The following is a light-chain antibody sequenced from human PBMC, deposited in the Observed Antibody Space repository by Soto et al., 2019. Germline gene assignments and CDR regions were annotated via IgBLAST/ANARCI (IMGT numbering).Light chain of an antibody. CDR3: QHLIIYPIP. Sequence: DIQLTQSPSFLSASVGDRVTITCRASQGINNYLAWYQQKPGKAPKLLIYAASTLQSGVPSRFSGSGSGTEFTLTISSLQPEDFATYYCQHLIIYPIPFGQGARLAIK. J-gene: IGKJ5*01. CDR1: QGINNY. V-gene: IGKV1-9*01. CDR2: AAS.